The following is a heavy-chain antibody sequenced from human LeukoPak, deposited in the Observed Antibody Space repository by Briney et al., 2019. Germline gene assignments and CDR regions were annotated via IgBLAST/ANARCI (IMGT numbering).Heavy chain of an antibody. Sequence: ASVTVSCKAPGYTFTSNYMHWVRQAPGQGLEWMGIINASGGSTNYAQKFQGRVTMTRDTSTSTVYMELSSLRSEDTAVYYCARAGDRDGYNYYYWGQGTLVTVSS. CDR2: INASGGST. D-gene: IGHD5-24*01. CDR3: ARAGDRDGYNYYY. J-gene: IGHJ4*02. V-gene: IGHV1-46*01. CDR1: GYTFTSNY.